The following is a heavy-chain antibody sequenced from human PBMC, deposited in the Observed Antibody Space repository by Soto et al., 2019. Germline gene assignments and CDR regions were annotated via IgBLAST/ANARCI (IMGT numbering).Heavy chain of an antibody. CDR2: IYYSGST. CDR3: ACPPEVDTAMVTFYY. Sequence: SETLSLTCTVSGGSIRSSSYYWGWIRQPPGKGLEWIGSIYYSGSTYYNPSLKSRVTISVDTSKNQFSLKLSSVTAADTAVYYCACPPEVDTAMVTFYYWGQGTLVTVSS. CDR1: GGSIRSSSYY. D-gene: IGHD5-18*01. J-gene: IGHJ4*02. V-gene: IGHV4-39*01.